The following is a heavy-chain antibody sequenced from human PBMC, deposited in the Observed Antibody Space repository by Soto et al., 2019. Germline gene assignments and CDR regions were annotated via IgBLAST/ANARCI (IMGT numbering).Heavy chain of an antibody. Sequence: ASVKVSCKASGGTFSSYAISWVRQAPGQGLEWMGGIIPIFGTANYAQKFQGRVTITADESTSTAYMELSSLRSEDTAVYYCARERITMVRGVIISGSHFDPWGQGTLVTVSS. V-gene: IGHV1-69*13. CDR3: ARERITMVRGVIISGSHFDP. D-gene: IGHD3-10*01. CDR2: IIPIFGTA. CDR1: GGTFSSYA. J-gene: IGHJ5*02.